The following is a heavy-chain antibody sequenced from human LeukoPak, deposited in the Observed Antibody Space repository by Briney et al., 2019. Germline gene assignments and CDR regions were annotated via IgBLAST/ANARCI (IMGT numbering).Heavy chain of an antibody. CDR2: ISGSGSST. CDR1: GFTFSIYA. Sequence: GGSLRLSCAASGFTFSIYAMSWVRQAPGKGLEWVSAISGSGSSTYYADSVKGRFTISRDNSKNTLYLQMNSLRAEDTAVYYCAKARLLLWFGEFDDWGQGTLVTVSS. D-gene: IGHD3-10*01. V-gene: IGHV3-23*01. J-gene: IGHJ4*02. CDR3: AKARLLLWFGEFDD.